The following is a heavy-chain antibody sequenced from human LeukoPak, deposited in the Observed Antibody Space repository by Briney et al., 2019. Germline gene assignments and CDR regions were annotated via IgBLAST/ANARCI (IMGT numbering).Heavy chain of an antibody. CDR1: GGTFSGYA. D-gene: IGHD4-17*01. CDR2: IIPIFGTA. CDR3: ARGGNYGVWELTQWAAFDI. V-gene: IGHV1-69*13. J-gene: IGHJ3*02. Sequence: AASVKVSCKASGGTFSGYAISWVRQAPGQGLEWMGGIIPIFGTANYAQKFQGRVTITADESTSTAYMELSSLRSEDTAVYYCARGGNYGVWELTQWAAFDIWGQGTMVTVSS.